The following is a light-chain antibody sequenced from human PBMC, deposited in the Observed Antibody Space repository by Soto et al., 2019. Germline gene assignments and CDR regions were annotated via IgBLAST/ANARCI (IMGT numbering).Light chain of an antibody. CDR3: QQHYRRPLT. V-gene: IGKV3-15*01. Sequence: EIVMTQSPATLSVSPGERATLSCRASQSVSSYLAWYQQKPGKAPTLLIYGASTRQTGVPARFSGSGSGAEFTLTISSLQPEDFAAYYCQQHYRRPLTFGHGTKVDIK. CDR1: QSVSSY. CDR2: GAS. J-gene: IGKJ3*01.